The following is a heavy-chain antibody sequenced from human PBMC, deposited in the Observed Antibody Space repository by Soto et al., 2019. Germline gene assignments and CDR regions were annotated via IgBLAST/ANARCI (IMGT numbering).Heavy chain of an antibody. CDR3: ARETRMVAAAIYFDS. V-gene: IGHV3-21*01. CDR1: GVSCSIYS. Sequence: EVHLVESGVGLVKPGGSLRLSCAASGVSCSIYSMNWVRQAPGKGLEWVSSISSRSSNIDYADSVKGRFTISRDNANNSLFLQMNSLSAADTGFYYCARETRMVAAAIYFDSWGQGTLVTVSS. J-gene: IGHJ4*02. CDR2: ISSRSSNI. D-gene: IGHD2-15*01.